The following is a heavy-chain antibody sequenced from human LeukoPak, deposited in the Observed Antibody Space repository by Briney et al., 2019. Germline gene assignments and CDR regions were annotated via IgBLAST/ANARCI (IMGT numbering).Heavy chain of an antibody. V-gene: IGHV3-23*01. CDR3: AKGISYCSSTGCYTIPIDY. D-gene: IGHD2-2*02. CDR2: ISGSGGST. Sequence: PGGSLRLSCAASGFTFSSYAMSWVRQAPGKGLEWVSAISGSGGSTYYADSVKGRFTISRDNSKNTLYLQMNSLRAEDTAVYYCAKGISYCSSTGCYTIPIDYWGQGTLVTVSS. J-gene: IGHJ4*02. CDR1: GFTFSSYA.